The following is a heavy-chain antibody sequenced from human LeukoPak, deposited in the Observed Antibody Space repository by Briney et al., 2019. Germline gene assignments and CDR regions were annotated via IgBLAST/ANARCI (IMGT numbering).Heavy chain of an antibody. CDR1: GFTFSSYW. CDR2: IWYDGSNK. J-gene: IGHJ6*03. V-gene: IGHV3-33*08. Sequence: GGSLRLSCAASGFTFSSYWMHWDRQAPGKGLEWVAVIWYDGSNKYYADSVKGRFTISRDNSKNTLYLQMNSLRAEDTAVYYCATQRSYYYYMDVWGKGTTVTVSS. CDR3: ATQRSYYYYMDV.